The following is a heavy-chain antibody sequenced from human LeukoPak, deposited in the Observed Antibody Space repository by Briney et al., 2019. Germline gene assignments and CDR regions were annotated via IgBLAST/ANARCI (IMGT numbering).Heavy chain of an antibody. Sequence: ASVKVSCKASGGTFSSYAIGWVRQAPGQGLEWMGGIIPIFGTANYAQKFQGRVTITADESTSTAYVELSSLRSEDTAVYYCARVEDYSNPYLDYWGQGTLVTVSS. D-gene: IGHD4-11*01. CDR2: IIPIFGTA. CDR1: GGTFSSYA. CDR3: ARVEDYSNPYLDY. V-gene: IGHV1-69*13. J-gene: IGHJ4*02.